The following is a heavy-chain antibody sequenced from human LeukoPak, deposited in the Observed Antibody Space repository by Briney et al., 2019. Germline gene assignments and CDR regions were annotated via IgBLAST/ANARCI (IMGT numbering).Heavy chain of an antibody. D-gene: IGHD2-21*02. J-gene: IGHJ4*02. V-gene: IGHV3-23*01. CDR2: IGGSGNNR. Sequence: GGSLRLSCAASGFTFSSYAMSWVRQAPGKGLEWVSGIGGSGNNRYYANSVRGRFTISRDNSKNTLLLQMNTLRADDTAVSFCAKSPLTRPLFFDFWGRGTLVTVSA. CDR1: GFTFSSYA. CDR3: AKSPLTRPLFFDF.